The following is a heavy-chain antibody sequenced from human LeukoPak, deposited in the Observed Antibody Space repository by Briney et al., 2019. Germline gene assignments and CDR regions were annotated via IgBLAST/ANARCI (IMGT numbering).Heavy chain of an antibody. V-gene: IGHV4-4*07. D-gene: IGHD3-16*01. J-gene: IGHJ5*02. CDR2: IYTSGST. CDR1: GGSISSYY. Sequence: PSETLSLTCTVSGGSISSYYWSWIRQPAGKGLEWIGRIYTSGSTNYNPSLKSRVTMSVDTSKNQFSLKLSSVTAADTAVYYCVRLSLSSYVDWFDPWGQGTLVTVSS. CDR3: VRLSLSSYVDWFDP.